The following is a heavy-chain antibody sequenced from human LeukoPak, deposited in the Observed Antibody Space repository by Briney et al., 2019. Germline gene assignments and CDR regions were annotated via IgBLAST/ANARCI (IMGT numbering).Heavy chain of an antibody. CDR1: GGSFSGYY. J-gene: IGHJ4*02. D-gene: IGHD5-18*01. CDR3: ARAPYYRYSYGYIDY. Sequence: SETLSLTCAVYGGSFSGYYWSCIRQPPGKGLEWSGEINHSGSTNYNPSLKSRVTISVDTPKNQFSLKLSSVTAADTAVYYCARAPYYRYSYGYIDYWGQGTLVTVSS. V-gene: IGHV4-34*01. CDR2: INHSGST.